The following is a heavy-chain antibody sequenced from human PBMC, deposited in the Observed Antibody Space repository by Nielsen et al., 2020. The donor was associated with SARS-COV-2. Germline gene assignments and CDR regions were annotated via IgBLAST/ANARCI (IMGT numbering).Heavy chain of an antibody. V-gene: IGHV4-31*03. Sequence: LRLSCTVSGGSISSGGYYWSWIRQHPGKGLEWIGYIYYSGSTYYNPSLKSRVTISVDTSKNQFSLKLSSVTAADTAVYYCARGRRYSTRYGMDVWGQGTTVTVSS. CDR3: ARGRRYSTRYGMDV. J-gene: IGHJ6*02. D-gene: IGHD6-13*01. CDR1: GGSISSGGYY. CDR2: IYYSGST.